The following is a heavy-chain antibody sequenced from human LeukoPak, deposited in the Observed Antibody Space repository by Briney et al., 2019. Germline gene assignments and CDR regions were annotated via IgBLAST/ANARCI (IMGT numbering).Heavy chain of an antibody. CDR3: AVFLGAEDLSHDY. Sequence: PSETLSLTCAVYGGSFSGFYWSWIRQPPGKGLEWIGEINHSGSTNYNPSLKSRVTISVDTSKNQFSLKLSSVTAADTAVYYCAVFLGAEDLSHDYWGQGTLVTVSS. CDR1: GGSFSGFY. D-gene: IGHD1-26*01. CDR2: INHSGST. V-gene: IGHV4-34*01. J-gene: IGHJ4*02.